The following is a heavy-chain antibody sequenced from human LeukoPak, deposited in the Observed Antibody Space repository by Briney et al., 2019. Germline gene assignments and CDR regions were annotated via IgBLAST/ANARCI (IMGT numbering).Heavy chain of an antibody. CDR2: ISYDGSNK. Sequence: GGSLRLSCAASGFTFSSCAMHWVRQAPGKGLEWVAVISYDGSNKYYADSVKGRFTISRDNSKNTLYLQMNSLRAEDTAVYYCARGTGAFDIWGQGTMVTVSS. D-gene: IGHD3/OR15-3a*01. CDR3: ARGTGAFDI. J-gene: IGHJ3*02. V-gene: IGHV3-30-3*01. CDR1: GFTFSSCA.